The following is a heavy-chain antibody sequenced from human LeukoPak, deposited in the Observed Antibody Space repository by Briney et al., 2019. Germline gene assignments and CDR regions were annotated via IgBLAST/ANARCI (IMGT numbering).Heavy chain of an antibody. CDR2: ISYDGSNK. V-gene: IGHV3-30*18. D-gene: IGHD2-2*01. Sequence: GRSLRLSCAASGFTFSSYGMHWVRQAPGKGLEWVAVISYDGSNKYYADSVKGRFTISRDNSKNTLYLQMNSLRGEDTAVYYCAKTPGAINYYFVYWGQGTLVTVSS. CDR1: GFTFSSYG. J-gene: IGHJ4*02. CDR3: AKTPGAINYYFVY.